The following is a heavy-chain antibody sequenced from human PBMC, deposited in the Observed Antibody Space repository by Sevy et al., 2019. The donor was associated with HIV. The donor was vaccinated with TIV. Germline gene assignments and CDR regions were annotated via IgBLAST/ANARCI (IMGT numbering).Heavy chain of an antibody. Sequence: ASVKVSCKASGGTFSSYAISWVRQAPGQGLEWMGGIIPIFGTANYAQKFQGRVTITADESTSTAYMELSSLRSEDTAVYYCARFGSIAAAGPHHYYYYGMDVWGQGTTVTVSS. D-gene: IGHD6-13*01. CDR2: IIPIFGTA. V-gene: IGHV1-69*13. CDR1: GGTFSSYA. J-gene: IGHJ6*02. CDR3: ARFGSIAAAGPHHYYYYGMDV.